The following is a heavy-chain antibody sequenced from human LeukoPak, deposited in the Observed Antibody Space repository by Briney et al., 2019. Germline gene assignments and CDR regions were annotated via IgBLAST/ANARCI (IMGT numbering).Heavy chain of an antibody. V-gene: IGHV3-23*01. CDR1: GFTFSNYA. D-gene: IGHD3-10*01. CDR3: AKIGGEYHFDY. J-gene: IGHJ4*02. Sequence: HSGGSLRLSCAASGFTFSNYAMTWVRHAPGKGLEGVSAISGSGGGTYYTDSVKGRFTISRDNSKNTVDLQMNSQRAEDTAIYYCAKIGGEYHFDYWGQGTLVTVSS. CDR2: ISGSGGGT.